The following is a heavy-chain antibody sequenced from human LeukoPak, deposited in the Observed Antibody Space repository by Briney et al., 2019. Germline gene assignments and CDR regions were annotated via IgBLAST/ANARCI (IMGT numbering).Heavy chain of an antibody. V-gene: IGHV4-61*02. CDR1: GGSISSGSYY. J-gene: IGHJ4*02. D-gene: IGHD2-2*01. CDR3: ARGRVVPAAVDY. CDR2: IYTSGST. Sequence: SETLSLTCTVSGGSISSGSYYWSWIRQPAGKGLEWIGRIYTSGSTNYNPSLKSRVTISVDTSKNQFSLKLSSVTAADTAVYYCARGRVVPAAVDYWGQGTLVTVSS.